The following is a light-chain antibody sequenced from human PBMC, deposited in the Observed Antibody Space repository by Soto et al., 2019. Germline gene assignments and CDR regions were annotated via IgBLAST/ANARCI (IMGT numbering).Light chain of an antibody. CDR3: SSYAGSNNLGV. J-gene: IGLJ2*01. V-gene: IGLV2-8*01. Sequence: QSALTQPPSASRSPGQSVTISCTGTSSDVGGYNYVSWYQQHPGKAPKLMIYEVSKRPSGVPDRFSGSKSGNTASLTVSGLQAEDEASYYCSSYAGSNNLGVFGGGTKLTFL. CDR1: SSDVGGYNY. CDR2: EVS.